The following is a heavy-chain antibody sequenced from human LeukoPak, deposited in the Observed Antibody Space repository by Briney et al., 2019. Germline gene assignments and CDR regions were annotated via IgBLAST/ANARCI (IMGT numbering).Heavy chain of an antibody. CDR1: GFTFSSYS. CDR3: AKDAQSGPEPYFDY. D-gene: IGHD5-12*01. J-gene: IGHJ4*02. V-gene: IGHV3-30*18. Sequence: GGSLRLSCAASGFTFSSYSMNWVRQAPGKGLEWVAVISYDGSNKYYADSVKGRFTISRDNSKNTLYLQMNSLRAEDTAVYYCAKDAQSGPEPYFDYWGQGTLVTVSS. CDR2: ISYDGSNK.